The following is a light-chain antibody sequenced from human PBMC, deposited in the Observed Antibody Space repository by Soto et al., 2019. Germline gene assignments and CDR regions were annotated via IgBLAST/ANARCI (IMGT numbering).Light chain of an antibody. Sequence: QSALAQPASVSGSPGQSITISCTGTSSDIGGYNYVSWYQQHPGKAPKLMIYDVSNRPSGASNRISGSKSGNTASLTISGLQAEDETDYYCSSYTSSSSVVFGGGTQLTVL. CDR1: SSDIGGYNY. CDR3: SSYTSSSSVV. CDR2: DVS. J-gene: IGLJ2*01. V-gene: IGLV2-14*01.